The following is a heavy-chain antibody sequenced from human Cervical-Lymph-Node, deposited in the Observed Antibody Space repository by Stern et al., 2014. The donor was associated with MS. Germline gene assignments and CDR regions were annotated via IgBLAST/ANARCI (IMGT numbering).Heavy chain of an antibody. CDR2: ISYDGSNK. D-gene: IGHD1-26*01. Sequence: VQLVESGGGVVQPGRSLRLSCAASGFTFSSYGMHWVRQAPGKGLEWVAVISYDGSNKYYADSVKGRFTISRDNSKNTLYLQMNSLRAEDTAVYYCAKDNGWELPGVGLDYWGQGTLVTVSS. V-gene: IGHV3-30*18. J-gene: IGHJ4*02. CDR3: AKDNGWELPGVGLDY. CDR1: GFTFSSYG.